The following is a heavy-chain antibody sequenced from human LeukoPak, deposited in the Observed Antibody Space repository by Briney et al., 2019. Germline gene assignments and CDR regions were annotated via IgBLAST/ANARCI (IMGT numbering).Heavy chain of an antibody. CDR2: INPNSGGT. CDR3: ARGHPEYCSSTSCLNWFDP. J-gene: IGHJ5*02. V-gene: IGHV1-2*02. Sequence: GASVKVSCKASGYTFTGYYMHWVRQAPGQGLEWMGWINPNSGGTNYAQKFQGRVTMTRDTSISTAYMELSRLRSDDTAVYYCARGHPEYCSSTSCLNWFDPWGQGTLATVSS. CDR1: GYTFTGYY. D-gene: IGHD2-2*01.